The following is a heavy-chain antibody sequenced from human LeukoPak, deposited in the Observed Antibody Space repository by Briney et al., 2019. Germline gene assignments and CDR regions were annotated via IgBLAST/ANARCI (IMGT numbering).Heavy chain of an antibody. J-gene: IGHJ4*02. CDR1: GLTLTSYA. CDR2: ISGNGGRT. CDR3: AKVNRFDD. Sequence: GESLRLSCAASGLTLTSYAMSWVRQAPGKGLEWVSAISGNGGRTYYADSVKGRFAISRDDSKNTLYLQMNNLRAEDTAVYYCAKVNRFDDWGQGTLVTVSS. V-gene: IGHV3-23*01.